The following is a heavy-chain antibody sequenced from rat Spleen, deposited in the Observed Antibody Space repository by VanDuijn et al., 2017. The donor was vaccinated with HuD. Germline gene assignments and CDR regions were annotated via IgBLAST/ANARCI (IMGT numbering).Heavy chain of an antibody. D-gene: IGHD1-6*01. Sequence: VQLKESGPGLVQPSQTLSLTCTVSGFSLTSYHVHWVRQAPTKGLEWVAYISTGGGDTYYRDSVRGRFTISRDNAKSTLYLQMDSLRSEETATYYCARGGFFRYWGQGVMVTVSS. CDR2: ISTGGGDT. CDR3: ARGGFFRY. J-gene: IGHJ2*01. CDR1: GFSLTSYH. V-gene: IGHV5S11*01.